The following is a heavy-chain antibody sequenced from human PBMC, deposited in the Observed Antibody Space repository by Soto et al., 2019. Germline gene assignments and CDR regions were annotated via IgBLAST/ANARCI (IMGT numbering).Heavy chain of an antibody. CDR1: GYTFTNYY. CDR3: ARTPNNGRAGVYGMDV. D-gene: IGHD1-26*01. V-gene: IGHV1-2*04. CDR2: IDGDSGGT. J-gene: IGHJ6*02. Sequence: QVQLMQSGAEVKKPGASVKVSCKASGYTFTNYYIHWVRQAPGQGLEWLGWIDGDSGGTSYAQKFQGWVTMTRDTSINTAYMELSRLTYDDTAVYYCARTPNNGRAGVYGMDVWGQGTTVTVSS.